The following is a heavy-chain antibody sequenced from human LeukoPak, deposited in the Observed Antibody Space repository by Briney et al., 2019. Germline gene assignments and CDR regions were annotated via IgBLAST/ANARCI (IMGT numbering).Heavy chain of an antibody. CDR2: INSDGTTT. J-gene: IGHJ4*02. V-gene: IGHV3-74*01. CDR3: AGGYRVPQAPFDY. CDR1: GFSFSNSW. D-gene: IGHD1-26*01. Sequence: GGSLRLSCAASGFSFSNSWMHWVRQAPGKGLVWVSRINSDGTTTYYADSVKGRFTISRDNSKNTLYLQMNSLRAEDTAVYYCAGGYRVPQAPFDYWGQGTLVTVSS.